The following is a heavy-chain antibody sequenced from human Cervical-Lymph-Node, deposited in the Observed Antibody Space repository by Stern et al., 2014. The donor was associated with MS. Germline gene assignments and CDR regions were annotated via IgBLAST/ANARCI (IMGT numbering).Heavy chain of an antibody. D-gene: IGHD6-13*01. CDR1: GGSFNMDS. V-gene: IGHV1-69*01. CDR2: LAPMFGTS. CDR3: ARDQGGIADT. J-gene: IGHJ5*02. Sequence: QVQLVQSGAEVKKPGSSVKVSCKASGGSFNMDSIRWVRQAPGQGLEWMGGLAPMFGTSNYAQKFQGRVTTTADVSTSTAYMELTSLRSEDTAVYFCARDQGGIADTWGQGTLVIVSS.